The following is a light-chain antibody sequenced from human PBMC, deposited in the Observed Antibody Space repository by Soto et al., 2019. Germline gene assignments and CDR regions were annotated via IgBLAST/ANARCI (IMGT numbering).Light chain of an antibody. J-gene: IGLJ1*01. CDR3: SSYTSSSIDYV. V-gene: IGLV2-14*01. Sequence: QSALTQPASVSGSPGQSITISCTGTSSDVGGYNYVSWYQQHPGKAPKLMIYEVSNLPSGVSNRFSGYKSGNTASLTISGLQAEDEADYYCSSYTSSSIDYVFGTGTKVTVL. CDR2: EVS. CDR1: SSDVGGYNY.